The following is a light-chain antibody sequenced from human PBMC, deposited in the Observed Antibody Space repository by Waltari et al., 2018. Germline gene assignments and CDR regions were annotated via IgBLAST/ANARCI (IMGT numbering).Light chain of an antibody. Sequence: QSALTQPASVSGSPGQSVTIFCAGTSNDVGGYNSVSWYQEHPGQAPRVFIYDVSDRPAGVSDRFAGSKSGNAASLTIPGLQAEDEADDYCSSQSSNDVVLFGGGPKLTVL. CDR1: SNDVGGYNS. CDR3: SSQSSNDVVL. CDR2: DVS. J-gene: IGLJ2*01. V-gene: IGLV2-14*01.